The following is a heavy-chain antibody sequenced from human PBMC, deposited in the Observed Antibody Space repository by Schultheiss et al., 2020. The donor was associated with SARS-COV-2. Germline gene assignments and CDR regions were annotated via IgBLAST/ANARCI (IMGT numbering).Heavy chain of an antibody. Sequence: GGSLRLSCAASGFTFSTYSMNWVRQAPGKGLEWVSSISTTSRYLYYADSVKGRFTISRDNAKNSLYLQMNSLRAEDTAVYYCARDATRVAPPGGMDVWGQGTTVTVSS. CDR3: ARDATRVAPPGGMDV. D-gene: IGHD2-15*01. CDR1: GFTFSTYS. CDR2: ISTTSRYL. V-gene: IGHV3-21*01. J-gene: IGHJ6*02.